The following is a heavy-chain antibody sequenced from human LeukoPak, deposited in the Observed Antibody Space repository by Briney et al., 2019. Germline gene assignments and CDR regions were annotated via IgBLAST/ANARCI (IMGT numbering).Heavy chain of an antibody. Sequence: PGGSLRLSCAASGFIFSDYYMGWIRQAPGRGLEWVSYITDNGIKIYYTDSVKGRFTMSRDNAKKSLYLQVNSLRAEDTAVYYCARAKFDSSGYYYRGFDIWGQGTMVTVSS. D-gene: IGHD3-22*01. CDR2: ITDNGIKI. CDR1: GFIFSDYY. V-gene: IGHV3-11*04. CDR3: ARAKFDSSGYYYRGFDI. J-gene: IGHJ3*02.